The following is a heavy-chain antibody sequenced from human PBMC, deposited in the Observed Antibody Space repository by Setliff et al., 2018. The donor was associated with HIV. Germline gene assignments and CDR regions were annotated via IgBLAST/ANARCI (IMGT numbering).Heavy chain of an antibody. CDR1: GFTFSSYS. Sequence: GGSLRLSCAASGFTFSSYSMNWVRQAPGKGLEWVSSISSSSTYMFYADSVEGRFTISRDNAKYSLYLQMANLRVEDTAVYFCARGRGVFDLWGRGTLVTVSS. D-gene: IGHD2-8*01. CDR3: ARGRGVFDL. J-gene: IGHJ2*01. CDR2: ISSSSTYM. V-gene: IGHV3-21*01.